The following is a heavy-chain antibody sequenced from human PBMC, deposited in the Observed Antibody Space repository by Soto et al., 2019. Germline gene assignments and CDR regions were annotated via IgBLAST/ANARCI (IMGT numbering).Heavy chain of an antibody. D-gene: IGHD2-15*01. V-gene: IGHV1-8*01. CDR3: ARSSYGAVVVVAATSTVRQRDYYYYYYMDV. Sequence: ASVKVSCKASGYTFTSYDINWVRQATGQGLEWMGWMNPNSGNTGYAQKFQGRVTMTRNTSISTAYMELSSLRSEDTAVYYCARSSYGAVVVVAATSTVRQRDYYYYYYMDVWGKGTTVTVSS. CDR1: GYTFTSYD. J-gene: IGHJ6*03. CDR2: MNPNSGNT.